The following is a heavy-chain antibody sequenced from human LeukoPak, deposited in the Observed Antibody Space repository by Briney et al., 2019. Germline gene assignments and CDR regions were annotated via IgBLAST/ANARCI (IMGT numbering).Heavy chain of an antibody. CDR1: GGSISSYY. Sequence: SETLSLTCTVSGGSISSYYWSWIRQPPGKGLEWIGYIYYSGSTNYDPSLKSRVTISVDTSKNQFSLKLSSVTAADTAVYYCARDHSDYYDSSGYQFDYWGQGTLVTVSS. D-gene: IGHD3-22*01. CDR2: IYYSGST. V-gene: IGHV4-59*01. J-gene: IGHJ4*02. CDR3: ARDHSDYYDSSGYQFDY.